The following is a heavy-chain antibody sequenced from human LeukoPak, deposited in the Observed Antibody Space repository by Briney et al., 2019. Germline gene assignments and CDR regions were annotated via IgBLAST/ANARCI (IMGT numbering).Heavy chain of an antibody. Sequence: GGSLRLSCAASGFTFTTYWMHWVRQAPGKGLVWVARINSDGKSISYTDSVKGRFTISRDNSKNTLYLQMNSLRAEDTAVYYCARGGSYLSAFDIWGQGTMVTVSS. D-gene: IGHD1-26*01. V-gene: IGHV3-74*01. CDR1: GFTFTTYW. CDR3: ARGGSYLSAFDI. CDR2: INSDGKSI. J-gene: IGHJ3*02.